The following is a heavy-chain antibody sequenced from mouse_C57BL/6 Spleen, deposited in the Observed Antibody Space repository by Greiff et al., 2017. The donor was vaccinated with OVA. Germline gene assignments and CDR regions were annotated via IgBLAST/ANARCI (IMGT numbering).Heavy chain of an antibody. Sequence: DVKLVESGGGLVKPGGSLKLSCAASGFTFSDYGMHWVRQAPEKGLEWVAYISSGSSTIYYADTVKGRFTISRDNAKNTLFLQMTSLRSEDTAMYYCARSYYGSSRWFAYWGQGTLVTVSA. CDR2: ISSGSSTI. CDR3: ARSYYGSSRWFAY. CDR1: GFTFSDYG. J-gene: IGHJ3*01. D-gene: IGHD1-1*01. V-gene: IGHV5-17*01.